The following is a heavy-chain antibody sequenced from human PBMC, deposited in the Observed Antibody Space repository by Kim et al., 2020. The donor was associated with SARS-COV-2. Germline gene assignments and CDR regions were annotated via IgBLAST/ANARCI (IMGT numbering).Heavy chain of an antibody. V-gene: IGHV3-23*01. CDR3: AKRPALPSSGTFDF. D-gene: IGHD2-15*01. CDR1: GFIFSNYG. CDR2: IDGDSANI. J-gene: IGHJ4*02. Sequence: GGSLRLSCAASGFIFSNYGMSWVRQTPGKGLEWVSSIDGDSANIYYADSVKGRFTVSRDNSKNTLYLQMNSLRAEDTAKYYCAKRPALPSSGTFDFWGQGALVTVS.